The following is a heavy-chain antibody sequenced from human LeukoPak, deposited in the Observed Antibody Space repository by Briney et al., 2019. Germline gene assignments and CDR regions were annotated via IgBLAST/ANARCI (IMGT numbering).Heavy chain of an antibody. D-gene: IGHD6-19*01. CDR1: GFTFSGNW. J-gene: IGHJ4*02. V-gene: IGHV3-7*01. CDR2: INEGGGLK. Sequence: GGSLRLSCAASGFTFSGNWMTWVRQAPGKGLEWVAIINEGGGLKYYVDSVKGRFTISRDNTNNSLFLQMISLTVDDTAVYYCARVGRSGWDFDHWGQGTLVTVSP. CDR3: ARVGRSGWDFDH.